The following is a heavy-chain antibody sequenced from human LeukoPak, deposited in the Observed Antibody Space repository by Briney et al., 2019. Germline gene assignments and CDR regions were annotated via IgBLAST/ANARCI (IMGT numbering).Heavy chain of an antibody. V-gene: IGHV3-23*01. CDR1: GFTFSDYV. Sequence: GGSLRLSCAASGFTFSDYVMVWVRQAPGKGLEWVSGITASGDRTFYGDSVRGRFTMSRDNSKNTVYLQMNSLRVDDTAVYYCARRDIVVVVSASDYWGQGTLVTVSS. D-gene: IGHD2-15*01. CDR2: ITASGDRT. J-gene: IGHJ4*02. CDR3: ARRDIVVVVSASDY.